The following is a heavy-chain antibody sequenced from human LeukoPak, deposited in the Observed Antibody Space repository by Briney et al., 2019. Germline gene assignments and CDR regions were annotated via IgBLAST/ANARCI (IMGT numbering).Heavy chain of an antibody. CDR2: ISGSGGST. Sequence: GGSLRLSCAASGFTFSSYAMSWVRQAPVKGLEWVSAISGSGGSTYYADSVKGRFTISRDNSKNTLYLQMNSLRAEDTAVYYCAKAKVLRFLEWLPDYWGQGTLVTVSS. CDR3: AKAKVLRFLEWLPDY. V-gene: IGHV3-23*01. J-gene: IGHJ4*02. D-gene: IGHD3-3*01. CDR1: GFTFSSYA.